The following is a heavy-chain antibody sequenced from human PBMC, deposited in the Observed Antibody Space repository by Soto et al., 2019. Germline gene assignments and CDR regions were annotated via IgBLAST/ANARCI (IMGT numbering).Heavy chain of an antibody. D-gene: IGHD3-10*01. V-gene: IGHV4-34*01. CDR1: GGSFSGYY. Sequence: SETLSLTCAVYGGSFSGYYWSWIRQPPGKGLEWIGEINHSGSTNYNPSLKIRVTISVDTSKNQFSLKLSSVTAADTAVYYCASSMGHYYGSGSYYNDAFDIWGQGTMVTVSS. J-gene: IGHJ3*02. CDR2: INHSGST. CDR3: ASSMGHYYGSGSYYNDAFDI.